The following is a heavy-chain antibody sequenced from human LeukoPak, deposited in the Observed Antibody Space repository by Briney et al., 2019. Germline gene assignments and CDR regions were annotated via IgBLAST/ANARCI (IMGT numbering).Heavy chain of an antibody. CDR3: AKMSAGVEGELSPLGFGY. CDR1: GFTFSSYG. J-gene: IGHJ4*02. V-gene: IGHV3-23*01. CDR2: ISGSGGST. Sequence: GGTLRLSCAASGFTFSSYGMSWVRQAPGKGLEWVSAISGSGGSTYYADSVKGRFTISRDNSKNTLYLQMNSLRAEDTAVYYCAKMSAGVEGELSPLGFGYWGQGTLVTVSS. D-gene: IGHD3-16*02.